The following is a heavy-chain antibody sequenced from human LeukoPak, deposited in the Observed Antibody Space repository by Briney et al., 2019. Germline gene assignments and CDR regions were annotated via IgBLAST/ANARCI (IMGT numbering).Heavy chain of an antibody. CDR1: GYTFTSYY. J-gene: IGHJ4*02. D-gene: IGHD5-18*01. V-gene: IGHV1-46*01. Sequence: GASVKVSCKASGYTFTSYYMHWVRQAPGQGLEWMGIINPSGGSTSYAQKFQGRVTMTRDTATSTVYMELSSLRSEDTAVYYCARASRYSYGYEYFDYWGQGTLVTVSS. CDR2: INPSGGST. CDR3: ARASRYSYGYEYFDY.